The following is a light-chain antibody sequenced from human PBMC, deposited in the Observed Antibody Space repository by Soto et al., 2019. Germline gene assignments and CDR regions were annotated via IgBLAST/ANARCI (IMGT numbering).Light chain of an antibody. J-gene: IGKJ5*01. CDR1: QCISSW. CDR2: AAS. Sequence: DIQMTQSPSSVSASVGDRVTITCRASQCISSWLAWYQQNPGKAPKLLIYAASSLQSGVPSTFSGSGSGPTFALTIGTLEYEDFAAYDYQQVKSFLSISFGQGTGLETK. CDR3: QQVKSFLSIS. V-gene: IGKV1-12*02.